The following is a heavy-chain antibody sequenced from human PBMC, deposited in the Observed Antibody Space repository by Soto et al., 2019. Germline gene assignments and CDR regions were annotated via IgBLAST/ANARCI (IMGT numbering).Heavy chain of an antibody. D-gene: IGHD2-21*02. Sequence: ASVTVSCKASGYTFTDHAMHWVRQAPGQRLEWMGWINAGNGNTKYSQKFQGRVTFTRDKSANTVYMELSSLRSEDTAVYYCARDGLYCGGDCYTYWHFDLWGRGTLVTVSS. CDR3: ARDGLYCGGDCYTYWHFDL. V-gene: IGHV1-3*01. CDR2: INAGNGNT. CDR1: GYTFTDHA. J-gene: IGHJ2*01.